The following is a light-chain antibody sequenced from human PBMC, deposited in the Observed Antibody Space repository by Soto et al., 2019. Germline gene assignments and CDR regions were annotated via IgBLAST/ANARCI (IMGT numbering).Light chain of an antibody. CDR1: SSDVGGYNF. J-gene: IGLJ2*01. CDR2: EVS. V-gene: IGLV2-14*01. CDR3: SSYTSSSTLGV. Sequence: QSVLTQPASVSGSPGQSITISCTGTSSDVGGYNFVSWYLQHPGKAPKLMIYEVSNRPSGVSNRFSGSKSGNTASLTISGLQAEDEGDYYCSSYTSSSTLGVFGGGTQLTVL.